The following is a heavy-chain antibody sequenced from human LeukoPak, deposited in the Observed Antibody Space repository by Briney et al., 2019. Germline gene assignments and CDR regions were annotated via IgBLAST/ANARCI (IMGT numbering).Heavy chain of an antibody. CDR3: ARDHPSSGWDSPDAFDI. Sequence: PGGSLRLSCAASGFTFSSYAMHWVRRAPGKGLEWVAVISYDGSNKYYADSVKGRFTISRDNSKNTLYLQMNSLRAEDTAVYYCARDHPSSGWDSPDAFDIWGQGTMVTVSS. D-gene: IGHD3-9*01. CDR2: ISYDGSNK. J-gene: IGHJ3*02. CDR1: GFTFSSYA. V-gene: IGHV3-30-3*01.